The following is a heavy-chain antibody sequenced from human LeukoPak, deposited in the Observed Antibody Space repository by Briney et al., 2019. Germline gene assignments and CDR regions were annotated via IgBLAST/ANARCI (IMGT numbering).Heavy chain of an antibody. D-gene: IGHD3-10*01. Sequence: SQTLSLTCNVSGASIRSGDHYWSWLRQPPGKGLEWIGYIYFSGSLYYSPSLKGRLTISVDTSKNQFSLKLSSVTAADTAVYYCARGGFGELLEEGGYYYSGMDVWGQGTTVTVSS. CDR2: IYFSGSL. CDR3: ARGGFGELLEEGGYYYSGMDV. V-gene: IGHV4-30-4*01. CDR1: GASIRSGDHY. J-gene: IGHJ6*02.